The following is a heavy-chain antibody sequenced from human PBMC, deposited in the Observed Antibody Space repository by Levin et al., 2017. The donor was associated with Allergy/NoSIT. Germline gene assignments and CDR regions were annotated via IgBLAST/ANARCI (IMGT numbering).Heavy chain of an antibody. J-gene: IGHJ4*02. CDR1: GFTFSSYA. Sequence: GGSLRLSCAASGFTFSSYAMHWVRQAPGKGLEWVAVISYDGSNKYYADSVKGRFTISRDNSKNTLYLQMNSLRAEDTAVYYCARVATALKPFDYWGQGTLVTVSS. V-gene: IGHV3-30*04. D-gene: IGHD1-26*01. CDR2: ISYDGSNK. CDR3: ARVATALKPFDY.